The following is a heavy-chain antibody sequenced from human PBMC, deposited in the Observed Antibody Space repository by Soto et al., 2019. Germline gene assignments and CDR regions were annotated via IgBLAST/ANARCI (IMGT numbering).Heavy chain of an antibody. CDR3: ATSGSYRLDY. CDR2: ITSSSITI. D-gene: IGHD1-26*01. V-gene: IGHV3-48*02. CDR1: GFTFSSYN. Sequence: EVQLVESGGGLVQPGGSLRLSCAASGFTFSSYNMNWVRQAPGKGLEWVSYITSSSITIYYADSVKGRFTISRDNAKNSLYLQMNSLRDEDTAVYYRATSGSYRLDYWGQGTLVTVSS. J-gene: IGHJ4*02.